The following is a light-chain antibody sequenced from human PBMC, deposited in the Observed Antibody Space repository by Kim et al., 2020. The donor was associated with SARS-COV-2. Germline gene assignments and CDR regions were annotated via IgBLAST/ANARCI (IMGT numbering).Light chain of an antibody. CDR3: HQYKTSPRT. CDR1: ESVSSKY. J-gene: IGKJ2*01. V-gene: IGKV3-20*01. CDR2: GES. Sequence: EIVLTQSPDTLSLSPGETAALSCRASESVSSKYLAWHQHKPGQAPRLLVYGESNRATGTPDRFTGGGSGTNFVLTITRLEPEDFAVYYCHQYKTSPRTFGQETGLEI.